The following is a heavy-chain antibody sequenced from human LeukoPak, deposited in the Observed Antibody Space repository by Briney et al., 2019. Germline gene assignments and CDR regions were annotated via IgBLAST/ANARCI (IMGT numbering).Heavy chain of an antibody. CDR3: ARLTRSGYCSSTSCYRHGMDV. CDR1: GGTFSSYA. Sequence: SVKVSCKASGGTFSSYAISWVRQAPGQGLEWMGGIIPIFGTANYAQKFQGRVTITADESTSTAYMELSSLRSEDTAVYYCARLTRSGYCSSTSCYRHGMDVWGQGTTVTVSS. D-gene: IGHD2-2*02. V-gene: IGHV1-69*13. CDR2: IIPIFGTA. J-gene: IGHJ6*02.